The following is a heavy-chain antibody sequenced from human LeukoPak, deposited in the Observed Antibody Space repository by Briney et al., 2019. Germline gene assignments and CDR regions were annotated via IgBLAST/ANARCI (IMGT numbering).Heavy chain of an antibody. Sequence: AASVKVSCKASGGTFSSYAISWVRQAPGQGLEWMGGIIPIFGTANYAQKFQGRVTITADESTSTAYMELSSLRSEDTAVYYCTRDRNYYFDYWGQGTLVTVSS. CDR1: GGTFSSYA. CDR2: IIPIFGTA. V-gene: IGHV1-69*13. D-gene: IGHD1-1*01. CDR3: TRDRNYYFDY. J-gene: IGHJ4*02.